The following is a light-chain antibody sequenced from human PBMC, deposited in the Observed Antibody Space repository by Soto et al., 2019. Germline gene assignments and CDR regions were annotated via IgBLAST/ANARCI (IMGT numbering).Light chain of an antibody. CDR3: QQYNSYSQT. CDR2: KAS. Sequence: IQMTQSPSTLSASVGARVTITCQASQTISNWLAWYQQKPGTAPKLLIYKASTLESGVPSRCSGSGSGTEFTLTISSLQPEDFATYYCQQYNSYSQTFGQGTKVEIK. V-gene: IGKV1-5*03. CDR1: QTISNW. J-gene: IGKJ1*01.